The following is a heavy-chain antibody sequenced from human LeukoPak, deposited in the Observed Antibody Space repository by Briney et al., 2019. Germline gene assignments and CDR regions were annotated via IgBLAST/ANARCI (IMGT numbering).Heavy chain of an antibody. Sequence: GGSLRLSCAASGFTFSSYDMHWVRQAPGKGLEYVSAISSNGGSTYYANSVKGRFTISRDNSKNTLYLQMGSLRAEDMAVYYCARSIAVAGWYFDLWGRGTLVTVSS. CDR2: ISSNGGST. D-gene: IGHD6-19*01. J-gene: IGHJ2*01. V-gene: IGHV3-64*01. CDR1: GFTFSSYD. CDR3: ARSIAVAGWYFDL.